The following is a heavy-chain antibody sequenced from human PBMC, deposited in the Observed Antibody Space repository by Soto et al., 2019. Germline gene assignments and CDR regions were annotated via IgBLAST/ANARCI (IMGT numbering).Heavy chain of an antibody. J-gene: IGHJ4*02. Sequence: PGGSLRLSCAASGFTFSSYGMHWVRQAPGKGLEWVAVISYDGSNKYYADSVKGRFTISRDNSKNTLYLQMNSLRAEDTAVYYCAKGRVTMVRGAPFDYWGQGTLVTVSS. CDR1: GFTFSSYG. CDR3: AKGRVTMVRGAPFDY. V-gene: IGHV3-30*18. D-gene: IGHD3-10*01. CDR2: ISYDGSNK.